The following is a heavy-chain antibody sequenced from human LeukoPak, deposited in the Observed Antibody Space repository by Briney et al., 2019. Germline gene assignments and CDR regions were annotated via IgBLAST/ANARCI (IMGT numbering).Heavy chain of an antibody. Sequence: GGSLRLSCAASGFTFSNAWMSWVRQAPGKGLEWVGRIKSKTDGGTTDYAAPVKGRFTISRDDSKNTLYLQMNSLKTEDTAVYYCTTIAVAGIYYYYYYYMDVWGKGTTVTVSS. CDR1: GFTFSNAW. CDR2: IKSKTDGGTT. D-gene: IGHD6-19*01. V-gene: IGHV3-15*01. CDR3: TTIAVAGIYYYYYYYMDV. J-gene: IGHJ6*03.